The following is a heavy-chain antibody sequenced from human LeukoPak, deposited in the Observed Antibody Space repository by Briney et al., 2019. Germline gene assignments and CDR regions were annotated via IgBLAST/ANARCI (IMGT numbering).Heavy chain of an antibody. D-gene: IGHD6-25*01. Sequence: ASVKVSCKASGYTFTGYYMHWVRQAPGQGLEWMGWMNPNSGNTGYAQKFQGRVTITRNTSISTAYMELSSLRSEDTAVYYCARDSSGNDYWGQGTLVTVSS. V-gene: IGHV1-8*03. CDR1: GYTFTGYY. CDR3: ARDSSGNDY. J-gene: IGHJ4*02. CDR2: MNPNSGNT.